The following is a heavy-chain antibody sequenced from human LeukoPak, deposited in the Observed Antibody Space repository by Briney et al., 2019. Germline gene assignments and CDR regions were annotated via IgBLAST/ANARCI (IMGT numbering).Heavy chain of an antibody. CDR3: AKADCYGAGSYYIPFDK. CDR1: GFTFSSYA. CDR2: ISGSGGST. J-gene: IGHJ4*02. D-gene: IGHD3-10*01. V-gene: IGHV3-23*01. Sequence: GGSLRLSCAATGFTFSSYAMSSVRQAPGKGLEWVSPISGSGGSTHDADSVKGRFTIYRDNSKNTLYLQRSGLRAEDTAVYYCAKADCYGAGSYYIPFDKWGQGTLVAVSS.